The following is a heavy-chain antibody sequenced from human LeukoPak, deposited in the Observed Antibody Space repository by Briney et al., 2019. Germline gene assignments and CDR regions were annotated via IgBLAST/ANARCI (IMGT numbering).Heavy chain of an antibody. V-gene: IGHV4-61*02. CDR2: IYTSGST. CDR1: GGSISSGSYY. D-gene: IGHD6-13*01. J-gene: IGHJ4*02. CDR3: ARDLDAAAGSGY. Sequence: SETLSLTCTVSGGSISSGSYYWSWIRQPAGKGLEWIGRIYTSGSTNYNPSLKSRITISVDTSKNQFSLKLSSVTAADTAVYYCARDLDAAAGSGYWGQGTLVTVSS.